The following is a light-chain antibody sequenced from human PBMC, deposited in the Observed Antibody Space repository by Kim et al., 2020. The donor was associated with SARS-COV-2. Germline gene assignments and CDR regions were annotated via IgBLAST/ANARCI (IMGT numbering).Light chain of an antibody. CDR2: EVS. CDR1: ESLVYRDGNTY. J-gene: IGKJ5*01. V-gene: IGKV2-30*01. Sequence: PASISCRSKESLVYRDGNTYLNGFQQRPGQSPRRLIYEVSNRDSGVPDRFSGSGSGTDFTLTISRVEAEDVATYFCMQGTDWPPTFGQGTRLEIK. CDR3: MQGTDWPPT.